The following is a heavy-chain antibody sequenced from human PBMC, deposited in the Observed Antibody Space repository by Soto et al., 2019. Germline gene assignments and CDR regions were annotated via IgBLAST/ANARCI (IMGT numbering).Heavy chain of an antibody. CDR2: IYYSGST. D-gene: IGHD3-10*01. CDR1: GGSISSYY. V-gene: IGHV4-59*12. Sequence: SETLSLTCTVSGGSISSYYWSWIRQPPGKGLEWIGYIYYSGSTNYNPSLKSRVTISVDTSKNQFSLKLSSVTAADTAVYYCARSGITMVRGVIHWGQGTLVTVSS. J-gene: IGHJ4*02. CDR3: ARSGITMVRGVIH.